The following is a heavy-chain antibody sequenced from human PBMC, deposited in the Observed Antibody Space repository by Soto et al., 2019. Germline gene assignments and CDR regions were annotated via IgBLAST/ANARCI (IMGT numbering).Heavy chain of an antibody. D-gene: IGHD3-3*01. V-gene: IGHV3-43*01. CDR3: ARETLSFGSALDV. Sequence: PGGSLRLSCAASGFRFDDYNMHWVRQAPGKGLEWVSLITWNGGNTYYADSVKGRFTISRDGTSRSVSLQMTSLKSDDTAVYYCARETLSFGSALDVWGQGTTVTVSS. CDR1: GFRFDDYN. J-gene: IGHJ6*02. CDR2: ITWNGGNT.